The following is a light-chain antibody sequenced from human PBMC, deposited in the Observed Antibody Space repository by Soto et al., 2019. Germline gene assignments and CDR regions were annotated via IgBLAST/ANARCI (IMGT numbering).Light chain of an antibody. J-gene: IGLJ1*01. CDR2: EVS. Sequence: QSVLAQPASVSGSPGQSITISCTGTSSDVGAYNSVSWYQQHPHRAPQVIISEVSKRPSGVSHRFSGSKSGNTASLTISGLQAEDEADYYCSSYTSSSTVGVFGTGTKVTVL. CDR1: SSDVGAYNS. CDR3: SSYTSSSTVGV. V-gene: IGLV2-14*01.